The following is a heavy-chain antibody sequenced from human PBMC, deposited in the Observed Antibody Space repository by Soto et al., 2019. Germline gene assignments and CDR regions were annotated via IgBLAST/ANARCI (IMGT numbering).Heavy chain of an antibody. CDR1: GYTFTSYY. Sequence: QVQLVQSGAEVKKPGASVKVSCKASGYTFTSYYMHWVRQAPGQGLEWMGIINPSGGSTSYAQKFQGRVTMTRDTSTSTVYMELSSLRSEDTAVYYCARQTRYDFWSGYYPYYFDYWGQGTLVTVSS. CDR2: INPSGGST. V-gene: IGHV1-46*03. CDR3: ARQTRYDFWSGYYPYYFDY. D-gene: IGHD3-3*01. J-gene: IGHJ4*02.